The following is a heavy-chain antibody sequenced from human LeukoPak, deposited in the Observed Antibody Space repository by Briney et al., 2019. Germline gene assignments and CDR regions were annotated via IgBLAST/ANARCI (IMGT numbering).Heavy chain of an antibody. CDR1: GFTFSSYS. CDR3: ARDPRGAGSRYLDY. D-gene: IGHD2-15*01. V-gene: IGHV3-48*02. J-gene: IGHJ4*02. CDR2: ISSSSTTI. Sequence: GGSLRLSCAASGFTFSSYSMNWVRQAPGKGLEWVSYISSSSTTIYYADSVKGRFTISRDNAKNSLYLQMNNLRDEDTAVYYCARDPRGAGSRYLDYWGQGTLVTVSS.